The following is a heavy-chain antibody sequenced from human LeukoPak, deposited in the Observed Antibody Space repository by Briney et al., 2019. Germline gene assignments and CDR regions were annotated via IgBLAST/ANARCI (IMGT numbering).Heavy chain of an antibody. D-gene: IGHD3-9*01. J-gene: IGHJ3*02. CDR1: GYTLTELS. Sequence: ASVKVSCKVSGYTLTELSMHWVRQAPGQGLEWMGIINPTYGSPIYAQTFGGRVTMTRDMSTSTVYMELSTLRSEDTAVYFCAKDPRNILTGDYDDFDIWGQGTMVTVSS. CDR2: INPTYGSP. V-gene: IGHV1-46*01. CDR3: AKDPRNILTGDYDDFDI.